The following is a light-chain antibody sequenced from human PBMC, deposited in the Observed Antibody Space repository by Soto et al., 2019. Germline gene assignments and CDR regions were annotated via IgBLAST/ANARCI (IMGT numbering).Light chain of an antibody. CDR2: GAS. Sequence: DIQLTQSPSFLSASVGDRVTITCRASQDMNTYIAWYQHTPGKAPKLLVYGASTLQSGVPARFSRSESGAVFTLRISSLQPEDLANYYRQPLNSYPLTFGGGTKVEIK. J-gene: IGKJ4*02. V-gene: IGKV1-9*01. CDR1: QDMNTY. CDR3: QPLNSYPLT.